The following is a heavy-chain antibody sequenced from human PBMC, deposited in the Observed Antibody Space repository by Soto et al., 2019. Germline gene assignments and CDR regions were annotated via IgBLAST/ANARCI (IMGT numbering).Heavy chain of an antibody. J-gene: IGHJ4*02. CDR2: ISDSADRI. CDR1: GFSFSSNS. D-gene: IGHD3-10*01. Sequence: PGGSLRLSCKASGFSFSSNSMGWLRQAPGKGLDWVSSISDSADRIYYADSVRGRFTFSRDNSKNMMYLQMNSLRVDDTAVYYCARDGPLWSLDSWGQGTLVTVSS. CDR3: ARDGPLWSLDS. V-gene: IGHV3-23*01.